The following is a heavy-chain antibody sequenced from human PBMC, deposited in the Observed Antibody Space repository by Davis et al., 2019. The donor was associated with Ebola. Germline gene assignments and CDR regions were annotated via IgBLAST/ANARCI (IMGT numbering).Heavy chain of an antibody. CDR3: AAGGLGGGFDI. CDR2: FDPEDAEA. CDR1: GDTFSELS. J-gene: IGHJ3*02. V-gene: IGHV1-24*01. D-gene: IGHD2-15*01. Sequence: ASVKVSCKLSGDTFSELSIHWVRQAPGKGLEWMGSFDPEDAEALYAQNFQDRVTMTEDTSTDTAYMELGSLRSEDTAVYYCAAGGLGGGFDIWGHGTMVTVSS.